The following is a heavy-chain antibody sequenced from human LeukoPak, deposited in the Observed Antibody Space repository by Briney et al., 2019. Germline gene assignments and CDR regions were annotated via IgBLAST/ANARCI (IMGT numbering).Heavy chain of an antibody. V-gene: IGHV4-59*01. Sequence: SETLSLTCTVSGGSISSYYWSWIRQPPGKGLEWIGYIYYSGSTNYNPSLKSRVTISVDTSKNQFSLKLSSVTAADTAVYYCARGGGFGVAPELYYFAYWGQGTLVTVSS. D-gene: IGHD3-3*01. J-gene: IGHJ4*02. CDR2: IYYSGST. CDR1: GGSISSYY. CDR3: ARGGGFGVAPELYYFAY.